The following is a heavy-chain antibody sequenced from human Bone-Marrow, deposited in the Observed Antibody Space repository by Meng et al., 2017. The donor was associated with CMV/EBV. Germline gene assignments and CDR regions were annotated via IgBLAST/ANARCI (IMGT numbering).Heavy chain of an antibody. D-gene: IGHD5-12*01. J-gene: IGHJ6*02. Sequence: ASVKVSCKASGYTFTSYVISWVRQAPGQGLEWMGWISAYNGNTNYAQKLQGRVTMTTDTSTSTAYMELRSLRSDDTAVYYCARDPLVAVHPGPGDLYYYYGMDVWGQGTTVTVSS. CDR2: ISAYNGNT. CDR1: GYTFTSYV. CDR3: ARDPLVAVHPGPGDLYYYYGMDV. V-gene: IGHV1-18*01.